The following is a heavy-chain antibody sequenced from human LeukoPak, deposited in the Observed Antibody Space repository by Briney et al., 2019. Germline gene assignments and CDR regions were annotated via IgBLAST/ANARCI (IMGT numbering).Heavy chain of an antibody. CDR2: ISGSGGST. J-gene: IGHJ4*02. CDR3: AKDGLPYCSGGSCYFDY. CDR1: GFTFSSYA. V-gene: IGHV3-23*01. D-gene: IGHD2-15*01. Sequence: QPGGSLRLSCAAFGFTFSSYAMSWVRQAPGKGLEWVSAISGSGGSTYYADSVKGRFTISRDNSKNTLYPQMNSLRAEDTAVYYCAKDGLPYCSGGSCYFDYWGQGTLVTVSS.